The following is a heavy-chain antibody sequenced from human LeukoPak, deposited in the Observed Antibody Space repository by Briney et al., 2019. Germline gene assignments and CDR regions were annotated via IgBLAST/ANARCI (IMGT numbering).Heavy chain of an antibody. J-gene: IGHJ6*03. D-gene: IGHD3-10*01. V-gene: IGHV3-30*02. CDR3: AKSYGSGSHYYYYYMDV. CDR2: IWYDGSNT. Sequence: PGGSLRLSCAASGFTFSSYGMHWVRQAPGKGLEWVAFIWYDGSNTYYADSVKGRFTITRDNSKNTLYLQMNSLRAEDMAVYYCAKSYGSGSHYYYYYMDVWGKGTTVTVSS. CDR1: GFTFSSYG.